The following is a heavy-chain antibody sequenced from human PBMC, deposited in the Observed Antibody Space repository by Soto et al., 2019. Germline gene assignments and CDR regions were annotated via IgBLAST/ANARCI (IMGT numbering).Heavy chain of an antibody. Sequence: ASVKVSCNASVGTFASYGISWVRQAPGQGLEWMGCISSYNGNTNYAQRLQGRVTMTTDTSTSTAYRELRSLRSDDTALYYCARAICTGEVGYYHYGMDVWAQGTTVTVSS. V-gene: IGHV1-18*01. J-gene: IGHJ6*02. CDR2: ISSYNGNT. D-gene: IGHD7-27*01. CDR3: ARAICTGEVGYYHYGMDV. CDR1: VGTFASYG.